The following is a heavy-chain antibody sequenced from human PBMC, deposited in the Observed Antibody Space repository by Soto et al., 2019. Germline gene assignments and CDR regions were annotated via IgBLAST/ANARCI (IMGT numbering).Heavy chain of an antibody. J-gene: IGHJ6*02. Sequence: ASVKVSCKASGGTFSSYAISWVRQAPGQGLEWMAGIIPVYGTPNYAQTFQDRVTIIADESTTTAYMEVNSLRSEDTAIYYCSVVTAYGMDVWGPGTTVTVSS. CDR2: IIPVYGTP. CDR1: GGTFSSYA. V-gene: IGHV1-69*13. CDR3: SVVTAYGMDV. D-gene: IGHD3-16*01.